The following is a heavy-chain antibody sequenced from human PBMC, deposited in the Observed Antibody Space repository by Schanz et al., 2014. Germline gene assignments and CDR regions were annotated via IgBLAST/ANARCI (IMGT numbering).Heavy chain of an antibody. J-gene: IGHJ3*02. Sequence: QVQLVQSGAEVKKPGASVKVSCKASGYTFTGHHMHWVRQAPGQGLEWMGWINPNSGDRNYAQKFQGRVTMTRDTSISTAYMELSRLRSDDTAVYYCARGGGPEDVFDIWGQGTILTVSS. V-gene: IGHV1-2*02. CDR2: INPNSGDR. CDR1: GYTFTGHH. CDR3: ARGGGPEDVFDI. D-gene: IGHD5-12*01.